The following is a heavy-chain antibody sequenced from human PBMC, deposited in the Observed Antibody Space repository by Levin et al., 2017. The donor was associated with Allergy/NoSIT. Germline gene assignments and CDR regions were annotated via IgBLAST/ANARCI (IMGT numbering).Heavy chain of an antibody. CDR1: GFTFSSYW. V-gene: IGHV3-74*01. CDR2: INSDGSRT. J-gene: IGHJ5*02. D-gene: IGHD6-13*01. Sequence: GGSLRLSCAASGFTFSSYWMHWVRQAPGKGPVWVSRINSDGSRTISADAVKGRFTISRDNAKNTLYLQMNSLRAEDTAVYYCASDRYSSNWDNWFDPWGQGTLVTVSS. CDR3: ASDRYSSNWDNWFDP.